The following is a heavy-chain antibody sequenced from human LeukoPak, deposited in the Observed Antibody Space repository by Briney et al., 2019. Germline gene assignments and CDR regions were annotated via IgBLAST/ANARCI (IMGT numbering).Heavy chain of an antibody. J-gene: IGHJ4*02. Sequence: ASVKVSCKASGGTFSSYAISWVRQAPGQGLEWMGGIIPIFGTANYARKFQGRVTITADESTSTAYMELSSLRSEDTAVYYCARGGFGRDYYFDYWGQGTLVTVSS. CDR3: ARGGFGRDYYFDY. CDR1: GGTFSSYA. D-gene: IGHD3-16*01. V-gene: IGHV1-69*13. CDR2: IIPIFGTA.